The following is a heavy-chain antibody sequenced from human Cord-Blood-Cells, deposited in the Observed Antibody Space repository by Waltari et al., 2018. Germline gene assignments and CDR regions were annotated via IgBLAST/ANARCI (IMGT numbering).Heavy chain of an antibody. CDR3: ATSAPGISPVLGRFDP. J-gene: IGHJ5*02. Sequence: QVQLVQSGAEVKKPGASVKVSCKVSGYTLTELSMHWVRQAPGKGLEWMGGFEPEDGETIYAQKFQGRVTMTEDTATDTAYMELSSLRSEDTAVYYCATSAPGISPVLGRFDPWGQGTLVTVSS. V-gene: IGHV1-24*01. CDR2: FEPEDGET. CDR1: GYTLTELS. D-gene: IGHD3-10*01.